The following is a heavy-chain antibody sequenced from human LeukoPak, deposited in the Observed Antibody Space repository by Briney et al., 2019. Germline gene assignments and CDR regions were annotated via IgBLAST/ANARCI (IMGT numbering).Heavy chain of an antibody. D-gene: IGHD4-23*01. CDR3: ARDNSVEDTAWWFDP. J-gene: IGHJ5*02. CDR2: INPSGGST. V-gene: IGHV1-46*01. CDR1: GYTFTGKY. Sequence: ASVKVSCKASGYTFTGKYIYWVRQAPGQGLEWMGIINPSGGSTSYAQKFQGRVTMTRDMSTSTDYMELSSLRSEDTAVYYCARDNSVEDTAWWFDPWGQGTLVTVSS.